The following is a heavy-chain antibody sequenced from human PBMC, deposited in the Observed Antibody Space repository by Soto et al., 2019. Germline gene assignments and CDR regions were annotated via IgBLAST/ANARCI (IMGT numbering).Heavy chain of an antibody. D-gene: IGHD5-12*01. CDR2: VYHTGAT. V-gene: IGHV4-59*01. J-gene: IGHJ4*02. CDR3: ARGGNRYSNVASGVGGFDY. CDR1: GASISSSY. Sequence: SETLSLTCTVSGASISSSYWSWIRQSPERGLEWIAYVYHTGATNYNPSLKSRVTISLDTSKGQFSLNLPSLTTADTAVYFCARGGNRYSNVASGVGGFDYWGQGSLVTVSS.